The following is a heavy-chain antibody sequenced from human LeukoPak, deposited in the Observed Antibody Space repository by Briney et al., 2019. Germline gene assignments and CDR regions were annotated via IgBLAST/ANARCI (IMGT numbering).Heavy chain of an antibody. J-gene: IGHJ4*02. CDR3: ARDRDGYNSELDY. CDR1: GGSISSSNW. Sequence: PSGTLSLTCTVSGGSISSSNWWNWVRQPPGKGLEWIGEIYHSGSINYNPSLQSRVSISVDKSKNQFSLKLSSVTAADTAVYYCARDRDGYNSELDYWGQGTLVTVSS. D-gene: IGHD5-24*01. CDR2: IYHSGSI. V-gene: IGHV4-4*02.